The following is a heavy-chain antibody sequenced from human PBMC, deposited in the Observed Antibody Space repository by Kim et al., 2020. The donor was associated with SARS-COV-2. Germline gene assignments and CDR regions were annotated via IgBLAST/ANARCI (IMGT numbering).Heavy chain of an antibody. CDR3: ARDLTFGGYDFGAFDI. D-gene: IGHD5-12*01. V-gene: IGHV3-7*03. CDR2: IKQDGSEK. CDR1: GFTFSSYW. J-gene: IGHJ3*02. Sequence: GGSLRLSCAASGFTFSSYWMSWVRQAPGKGLEWVANIKQDGSEKYYVDSVKGRFTISRDNAKNSLYLQMNSLRAEDTAVYYCARDLTFGGYDFGAFDIWGQGTMVTVSS.